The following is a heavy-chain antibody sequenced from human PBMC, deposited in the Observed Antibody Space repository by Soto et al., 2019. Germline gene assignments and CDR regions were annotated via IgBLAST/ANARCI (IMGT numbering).Heavy chain of an antibody. CDR2: IIPIFGRA. V-gene: IGHV1-69*05. J-gene: IGHJ4*02. Sequence: ASVKVSCKASGGTFSSYAISWVRQAPGQGLEWMGGIIPIFGRANYAQKFQGRVTITTDASTSTAYMELSRLRSEDTAVYYCARDYYDSSGYLPYWGQGTLVTVSS. D-gene: IGHD3-22*01. CDR1: GGTFSSYA. CDR3: ARDYYDSSGYLPY.